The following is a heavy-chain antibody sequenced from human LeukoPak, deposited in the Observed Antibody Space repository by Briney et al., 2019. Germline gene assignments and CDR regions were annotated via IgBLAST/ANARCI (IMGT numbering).Heavy chain of an antibody. J-gene: IGHJ4*02. Sequence: PGGSLRLSCAASGFTFSSHWMSWVRQAPGKGLEWVAHIKKDGSEKYYVDAVKGRFTISRDNAKTSLYLQMNSLRAEDTAVYYCARDLSGIAGYTYGRGIDYWGQGTLVTASS. CDR3: ARDLSGIAGYTYGRGIDY. CDR2: IKKDGSEK. D-gene: IGHD5-18*01. V-gene: IGHV3-7*01. CDR1: GFTFSSHW.